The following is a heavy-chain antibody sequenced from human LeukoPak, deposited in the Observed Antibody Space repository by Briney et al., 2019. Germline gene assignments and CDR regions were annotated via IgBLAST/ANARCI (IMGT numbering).Heavy chain of an antibody. CDR2: FIPVLGIA. D-gene: IGHD4-17*01. CDR3: ASEEGGDYAPPFDY. CDR1: GGTFSNYG. V-gene: IGHV1-69*04. Sequence: AAPVKVSCKASGGTFSNYGISWVRQAPGQGLEWMGRFIPVLGIANYGQKFQGRVTIIADKSTSTAYMELSRLTFEDTAMYYCASEEGGDYAPPFDYWGQGTLVTVSS. J-gene: IGHJ4*02.